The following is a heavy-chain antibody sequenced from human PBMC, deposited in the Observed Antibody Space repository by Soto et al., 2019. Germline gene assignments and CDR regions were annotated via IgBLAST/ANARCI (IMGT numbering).Heavy chain of an antibody. CDR1: GFTFSSYA. CDR2: ISGSGGST. D-gene: IGHD3-10*01. V-gene: IGHV3-23*01. J-gene: IGHJ4*02. Sequence: EVQLLESGGGLVQPGGSLRLSCAASGFTFSSYAMSWVRQAPGKGLEWVSAISGSGGSTYYADSVKGRFTISRDNSKNPLDLQMNSLRSEDTAVYYCAKGTVRDYGSGSYLGYWGQGTLVTFSS. CDR3: AKGTVRDYGSGSYLGY.